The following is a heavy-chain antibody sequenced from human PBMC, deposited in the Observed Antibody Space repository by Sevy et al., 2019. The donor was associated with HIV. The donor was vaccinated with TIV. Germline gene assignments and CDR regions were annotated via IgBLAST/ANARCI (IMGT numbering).Heavy chain of an antibody. V-gene: IGHV3-21*01. CDR1: GFTFSSYS. J-gene: IGHJ3*02. CDR3: ARVVGSYYYDSSGPDAFDI. CDR2: ISSSSSYI. D-gene: IGHD3-22*01. Sequence: GGSLRLSCAASGFTFSSYSMNWVRQAPGKGLEWVSSISSSSSYIYYADSVKGRFTISRDNAKNSLYLQMNSLRAEDTVVYYCARVVGSYYYDSSGPDAFDIWGQGTMVTVSS.